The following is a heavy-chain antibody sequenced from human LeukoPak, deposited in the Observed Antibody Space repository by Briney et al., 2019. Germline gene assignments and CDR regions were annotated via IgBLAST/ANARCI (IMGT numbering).Heavy chain of an antibody. D-gene: IGHD3-3*01. J-gene: IGHJ4*02. CDR1: GFTFSSYA. CDR2: ISGSGGST. V-gene: IGHV3-23*01. Sequence: GGSLRLSCAASGFTFSSYAMSWVRQAPGKGLEWVSAISGSGGSTYYADSVKGRFTISRDNSKNTLYLQMNSLRAEDTAVYYCAKWEHTIFGVVILPFDYWGQGTLVTVSS. CDR3: AKWEHTIFGVVILPFDY.